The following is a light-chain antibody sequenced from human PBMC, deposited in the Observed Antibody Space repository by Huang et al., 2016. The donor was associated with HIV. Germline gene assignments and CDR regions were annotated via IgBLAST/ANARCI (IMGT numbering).Light chain of an antibody. Sequence: AIQMTQSPSSLSASVGDRVTITCRASQGITDDLAGYQQKPGKAPKLLISGASTLRSGVPSRFSGSGSVTDFTLTISSLQPEDYATYYCLQDHNYPRTFGQGTKVEI. CDR3: LQDHNYPRT. V-gene: IGKV1-6*01. CDR2: GAS. CDR1: QGITDD. J-gene: IGKJ1*01.